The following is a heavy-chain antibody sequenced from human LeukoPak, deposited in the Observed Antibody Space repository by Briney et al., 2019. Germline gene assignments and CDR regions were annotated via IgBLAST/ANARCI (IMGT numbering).Heavy chain of an antibody. CDR3: ARANDFWSGSSGDY. D-gene: IGHD3-3*01. CDR1: GYTFTSYD. V-gene: IGHV1-8*01. CDR2: MNPNSGNT. Sequence: ASVKVSCKASGYTFTSYDINWVRQATGQGLEWMGWMNPNSGNTGYAQKFQGRVTMTRNTSISTAYMELSSLRSDDTAVYYCARANDFWSGSSGDYWGQGTLVTVSS. J-gene: IGHJ4*02.